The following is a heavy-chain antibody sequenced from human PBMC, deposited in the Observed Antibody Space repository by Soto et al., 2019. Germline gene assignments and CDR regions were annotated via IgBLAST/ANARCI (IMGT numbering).Heavy chain of an antibody. J-gene: IGHJ4*02. CDR3: ARDGGFGELKY. CDR2: IIPVFGTT. V-gene: IGHV1-69*18. Sequence: QVQLVQSGAEVKKPGSSVKVSCKASGGTFSDYVISWVRQAPGEGLEWMGRIIPVFGTTNDAQRFEGRVTFTADESTNTAYMELRGLLSEDTAVYYCARDGGFGELKYWGPGTLVTVSS. D-gene: IGHD3-10*01. CDR1: GGTFSDYV.